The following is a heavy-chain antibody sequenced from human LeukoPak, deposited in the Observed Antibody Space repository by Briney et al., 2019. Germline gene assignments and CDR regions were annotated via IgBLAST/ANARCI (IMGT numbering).Heavy chain of an antibody. CDR2: IWYDGSNK. V-gene: IGHV3-30*02. Sequence: GGSLRLSCAASGFIFNTYGMHWVRQAPGKGLEWVAVIWYDGSNKYYADSVKGRFTISRDNSKNTLYLQMNSLRAEDTALYYCAKGTSGYDLSGDFDYWGQGTLVTVSS. CDR1: GFIFNTYG. J-gene: IGHJ4*02. D-gene: IGHD5-12*01. CDR3: AKGTSGYDLSGDFDY.